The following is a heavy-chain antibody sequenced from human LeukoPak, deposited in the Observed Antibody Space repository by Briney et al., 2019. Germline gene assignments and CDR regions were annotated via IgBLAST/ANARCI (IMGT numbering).Heavy chain of an antibody. Sequence: GGSLRLSCAASGFTFSSYAMSWARQAPGKGLEWVSAISGSGGSTYYADSVKGRLTISRNNSKNTLYLQMNSLRAEDTAVYYCAKDGSSSGLFDYWGQGTLVTVSS. CDR3: AKDGSSSGLFDY. CDR1: GFTFSSYA. CDR2: ISGSGGST. D-gene: IGHD6-6*01. V-gene: IGHV3-23*01. J-gene: IGHJ4*02.